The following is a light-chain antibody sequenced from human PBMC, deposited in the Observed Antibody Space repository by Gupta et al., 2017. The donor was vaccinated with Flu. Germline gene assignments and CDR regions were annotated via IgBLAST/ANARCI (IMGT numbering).Light chain of an antibody. J-gene: IGKJ1*01. Sequence: GDRVTITCRASQRISSYLNWYQQKPGKAPKLLIYAASSFQSGVPSRFSGGGSGTDFTLTISSLQPEDFATYYCQQSHSSPWTFGQGTKVEIK. V-gene: IGKV1-39*01. CDR1: QRISSY. CDR3: QQSHSSPWT. CDR2: AAS.